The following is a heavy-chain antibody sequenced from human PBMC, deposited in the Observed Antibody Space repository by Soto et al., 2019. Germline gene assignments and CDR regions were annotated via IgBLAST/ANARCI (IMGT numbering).Heavy chain of an antibody. V-gene: IGHV3-64D*08. D-gene: IGHD7-27*01. J-gene: IGHJ6*02. Sequence: DVHLVESGGGLVQPGGSLRLSCSASGFTFSTYAIHWVRQAPGKGLEYVSVIASHGATSYYAESVKGRFTVSRDNSKNTLYLQMSSLRAEDSAIYSFVKDRTPNWDYPGMDVWGQGTTVTVSS. CDR3: VKDRTPNWDYPGMDV. CDR1: GFTFSTYA. CDR2: IASHGATS.